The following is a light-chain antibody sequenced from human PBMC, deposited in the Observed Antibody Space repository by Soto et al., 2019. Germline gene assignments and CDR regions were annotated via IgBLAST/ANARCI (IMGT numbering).Light chain of an antibody. Sequence: DIQMTQSPSTLSASVGDRVTITCRASQSISSWLAWYQQKPGKAPKLLIYKAASLESGVPSRFSGSGSGTEFTLTISSLQTDDFATYSCQQYNSSPTFGQGTKVEIK. CDR3: QQYNSSPT. CDR1: QSISSW. V-gene: IGKV1-5*03. CDR2: KAA. J-gene: IGKJ1*01.